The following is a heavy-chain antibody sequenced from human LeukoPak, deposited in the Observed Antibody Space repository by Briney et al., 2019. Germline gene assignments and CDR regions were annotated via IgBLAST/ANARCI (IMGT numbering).Heavy chain of an antibody. CDR2: IKQDGSEK. J-gene: IGHJ4*02. D-gene: IGHD3-22*01. CDR3: ARDITMIVSLNDY. CDR1: GFTFSSYW. V-gene: IGHV3-7*01. Sequence: PGGSLRLSCAASGFTFSSYWMSWVRQAPGKGLEWVANIKQDGSEKYYVDSVKGRFTISRDNAKNSLYLQMNSLRAEDTAVYYCARDITMIVSLNDYWGQGTLVTVSS.